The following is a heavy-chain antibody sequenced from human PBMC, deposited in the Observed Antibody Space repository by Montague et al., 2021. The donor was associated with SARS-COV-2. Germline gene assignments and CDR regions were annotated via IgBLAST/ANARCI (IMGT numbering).Heavy chain of an antibody. D-gene: IGHD2-15*01. V-gene: IGHV3-30*04. CDR3: ARDLAKVVAAPHDDYYYYYGMDV. CDR2: ISYDGNNK. Sequence: SLRLSCAASGFTFSSYAMHWVRQAPGKGLEWVAVISYDGNNKYYADSVKGRFTISRDNSKNTLYLQMNSLRAEDTAVYYCARDLAKVVAAPHDDYYYYYGMDVWGQGTTVTVS. CDR1: GFTFSSYA. J-gene: IGHJ6*02.